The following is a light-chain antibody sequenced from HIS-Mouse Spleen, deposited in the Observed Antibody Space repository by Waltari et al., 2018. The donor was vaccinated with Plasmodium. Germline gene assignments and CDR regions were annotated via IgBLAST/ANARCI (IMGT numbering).Light chain of an antibody. Sequence: QSALTQPPSASGSPGQSVTISCTGTSSDVGGYNYVSWYQQHPGKAPKLMIYEVSNRPSGVPDPFSGSKAGTTASLTVSGLQAEDEADYYCSSYAGSNKVFGGGTKLTVL. CDR3: SSYAGSNKV. J-gene: IGLJ2*01. V-gene: IGLV2-8*01. CDR2: EVS. CDR1: SSDVGGYNY.